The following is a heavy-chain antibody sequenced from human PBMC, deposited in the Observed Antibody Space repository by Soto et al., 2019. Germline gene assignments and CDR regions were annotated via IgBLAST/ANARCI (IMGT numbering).Heavy chain of an antibody. CDR3: ARRAPDYWYFDL. Sequence: QLQLQESGPGLVKPSETLSLTCTVSGGSISSSSYYWGWIRQPPGKGLEWIGSIYYSGSTYYNPSLKSRVTISVYPSKNHFSLKLSSVTAADTAVYYCARRAPDYWYFDLWGRGTLVTVSS. CDR2: IYYSGST. V-gene: IGHV4-39*01. J-gene: IGHJ2*01. CDR1: GGSISSSSYY.